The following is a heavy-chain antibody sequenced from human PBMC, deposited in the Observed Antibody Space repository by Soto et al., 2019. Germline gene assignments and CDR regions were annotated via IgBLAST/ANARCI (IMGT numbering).Heavy chain of an antibody. Sequence: GGSLRLSCAASGFTFTSYWMSWVRQAPGKGLEWVANIKQDGSEKYYVDSVKGRFTISRDNAKSSLFLQMNSLRAKDTAVYYCARERSGSYPWDWFDPWGQGTLVTVSS. CDR2: IKQDGSEK. D-gene: IGHD1-26*01. J-gene: IGHJ5*02. CDR1: GFTFTSYW. CDR3: ARERSGSYPWDWFDP. V-gene: IGHV3-7*03.